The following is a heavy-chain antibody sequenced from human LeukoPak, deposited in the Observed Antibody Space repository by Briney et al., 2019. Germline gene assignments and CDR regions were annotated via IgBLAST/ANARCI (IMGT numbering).Heavy chain of an antibody. J-gene: IGHJ4*02. V-gene: IGHV4-38-2*02. CDR1: GYFISSGYY. Sequence: PSEPQSLTCTVSGYFISSGYYWGWIRQPPGKGVEWIGSIYHRGSTYYNPSLKSRVTISVDTSKNQVSVKLSSVTAADTAVYFCAKSPVSSCRGSFCYPFDYWGQGNLVTVSS. CDR2: IYHRGST. CDR3: AKSPVSSCRGSFCYPFDY. D-gene: IGHD2-15*01.